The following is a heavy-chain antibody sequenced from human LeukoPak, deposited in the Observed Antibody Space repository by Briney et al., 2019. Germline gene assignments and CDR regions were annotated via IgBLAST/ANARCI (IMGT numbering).Heavy chain of an antibody. D-gene: IGHD6-19*01. CDR3: ARVSSGEQWLAFDY. V-gene: IGHV3-74*01. J-gene: IGHJ4*02. Sequence: GGSLRLFCAASGFSFSKYWMYWVRQVPGKGLVWVSRIKDDGKMTDYADSVKGRFTISRDNAKNTLYLQMNSLRTDDTAVYYCARVSSGEQWLAFDYWGQGILVTVFS. CDR2: IKDDGKMT. CDR1: GFSFSKYW.